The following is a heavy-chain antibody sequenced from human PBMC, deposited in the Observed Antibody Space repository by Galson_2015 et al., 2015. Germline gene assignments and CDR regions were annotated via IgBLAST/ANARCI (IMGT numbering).Heavy chain of an antibody. CDR3: AREEQQLAFDY. CDR1: GFAFSSYG. J-gene: IGHJ4*02. Sequence: SLRLSCAASGFAFSSYGMHWVRQAPGKGLEWVAVIWYDGSNKYYADSVKGRFTISRDNSKNTLYLQMNSLRAEDTAVYYCAREEQQLAFDYWGQETLVTVS. CDR2: IWYDGSNK. D-gene: IGHD6-13*01. V-gene: IGHV3-33*01.